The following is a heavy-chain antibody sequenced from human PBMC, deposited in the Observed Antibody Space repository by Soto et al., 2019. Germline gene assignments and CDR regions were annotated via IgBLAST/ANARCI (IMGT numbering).Heavy chain of an antibody. Sequence: QVQLVQSGAEVKKPGSSVKVSCKASGGTFSSYAISWVRQAPGQGLEWMGGIIPIFGTANYAQKFQGRVTITADESTSTAYMELSSLRSEDTAVYYCARASGPRDYYYYGMDVWGQGTTVTVSS. J-gene: IGHJ6*02. V-gene: IGHV1-69*01. CDR2: IIPIFGTA. CDR3: ARASGPRDYYYYGMDV. CDR1: GGTFSSYA. D-gene: IGHD6-25*01.